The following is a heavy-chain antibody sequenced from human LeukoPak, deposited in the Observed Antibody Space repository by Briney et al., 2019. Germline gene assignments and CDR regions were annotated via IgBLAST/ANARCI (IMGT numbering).Heavy chain of an antibody. Sequence: PSETLSLTRTVSGGSISSYYWSWIRQPPGKGLEWIGYIYYSGSTNYNPSLKSRVTISVDTSKNQFSLKLSSVTAADTAVYYCARGRDYVWGSYRYLFDYWGQGTLVTVSS. CDR1: GGSISSYY. D-gene: IGHD3-16*02. J-gene: IGHJ4*02. CDR2: IYYSGST. CDR3: ARGRDYVWGSYRYLFDY. V-gene: IGHV4-59*01.